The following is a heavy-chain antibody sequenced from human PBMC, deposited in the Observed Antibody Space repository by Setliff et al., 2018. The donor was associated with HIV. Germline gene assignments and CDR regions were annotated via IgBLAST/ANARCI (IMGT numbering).Heavy chain of an antibody. D-gene: IGHD1-26*01. Sequence: GGSLRLSCVTSGFTFTNYWMFWVRQGPGRELVWVSRLHGDGTATTYADSVRGRFTASRDSAKNTLYLQMNRLRAEDTAVYYCAKEDNSGTYWGVGSFHYWGQGTLVTVSS. CDR2: LHGDGTAT. CDR3: AKEDNSGTYWGVGSFHY. V-gene: IGHV3-74*03. CDR1: GFTFTNYW. J-gene: IGHJ4*02.